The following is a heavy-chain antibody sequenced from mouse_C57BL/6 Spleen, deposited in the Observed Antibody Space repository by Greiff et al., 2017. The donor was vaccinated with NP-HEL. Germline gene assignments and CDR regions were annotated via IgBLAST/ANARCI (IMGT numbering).Heavy chain of an antibody. Sequence: QVQLQQPGAELVRPGPSVKLSCKASGYTFTSYWMHWVKQRPGQGLEWIGVIDPSDSYTNYNQKFKGKATLTVDTSSSTDYMQLSSLTSEDSAVYYCARSNYDYDWYFDVWGTGTTVTVAS. CDR2: IDPSDSYT. CDR1: GYTFTSYW. V-gene: IGHV1-59*01. J-gene: IGHJ1*03. D-gene: IGHD2-4*01. CDR3: ARSNYDYDWYFDV.